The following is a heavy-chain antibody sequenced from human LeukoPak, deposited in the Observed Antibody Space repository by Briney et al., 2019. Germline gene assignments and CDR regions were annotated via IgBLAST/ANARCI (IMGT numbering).Heavy chain of an antibody. CDR3: ARTGVVVVAASDYYYYYMDV. CDR2: INTNTGNP. CDR1: GYTFTGYY. J-gene: IGHJ6*03. V-gene: IGHV7-4-1*02. D-gene: IGHD2-15*01. Sequence: GASVKVSCKASGYTFTGYYMHWVRQAPGQGLEWMGWINTNTGNPTYAQGFTGRFVFSLDTSVSAAYLQISSLKAEDTAVYYCARTGVVVVAASDYYYYYMDVWGKGTTVTVSS.